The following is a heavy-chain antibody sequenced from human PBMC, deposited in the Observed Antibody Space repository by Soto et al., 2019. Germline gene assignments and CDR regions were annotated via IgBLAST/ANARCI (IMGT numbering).Heavy chain of an antibody. D-gene: IGHD6-13*01. CDR1: GYTFTNCG. V-gene: IGHV1-18*01. CDR3: ARDLLYSTRSTVRFDI. J-gene: IGHJ3*02. Sequence: VQLVQSGVEVKKPGASVKVSCKASGYTFTNCGISWVRQAPGQGLEWMGWINTYNANTNYAQKVQGRVTLTTETSTSTAYMELRSLRPDDTAVYYCARDLLYSTRSTVRFDIWGQGTMLTVSS. CDR2: INTYNANT.